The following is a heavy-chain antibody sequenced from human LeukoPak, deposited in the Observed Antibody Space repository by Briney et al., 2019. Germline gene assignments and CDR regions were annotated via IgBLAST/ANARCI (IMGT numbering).Heavy chain of an antibody. Sequence: GGSLRLSCAASGFTFSTYAMSWVRQAPGKGLVWVSAVRGSGTDTYYADSVKGRFTISRDNSKNTLYLQMNSLRAEDTAIYYCAKTSRGNSGYDSPFHYWGQGTLVTVSS. CDR2: VRGSGTDT. V-gene: IGHV3-23*01. CDR3: AKTSRGNSGYDSPFHY. D-gene: IGHD5-12*01. J-gene: IGHJ4*02. CDR1: GFTFSTYA.